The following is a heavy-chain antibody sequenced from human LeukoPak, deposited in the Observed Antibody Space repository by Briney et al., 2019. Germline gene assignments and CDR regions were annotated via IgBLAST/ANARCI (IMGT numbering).Heavy chain of an antibody. D-gene: IGHD3-22*01. CDR2: IYYSGST. CDR3: ARFPYNHDSSGYYYDY. V-gene: IGHV4-59*08. Sequence: SETLSLTSTISDDSIYDYYCSWLRQPPGQGLEWIGYIYYSGSTNYNPSLESRVTISVDTSKNQFALKLSSVTAADTAVYYCARFPYNHDSSGYYYDYWGGGPVDRVPS. CDR1: DDSIYDYY. J-gene: IGHJ4*02.